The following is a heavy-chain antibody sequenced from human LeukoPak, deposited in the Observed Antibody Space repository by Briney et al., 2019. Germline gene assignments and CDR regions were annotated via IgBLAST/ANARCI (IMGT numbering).Heavy chain of an antibody. CDR1: GGSISSKIW. CDR3: ARAVEGCSRSSCYLGP. CDR2: MHHSGST. J-gene: IGHJ5*02. Sequence: PSETLSLTCAVSGGSISSKIWWNWVRQPPGKGLEWIGEMHHSGSTNYNPSLKSRVIISLDKSENRFTLKVTSVTAADTAVYYCARAVEGCSRSSCYLGPWGQGTLVTVSS. D-gene: IGHD2-2*01. V-gene: IGHV4-4*02.